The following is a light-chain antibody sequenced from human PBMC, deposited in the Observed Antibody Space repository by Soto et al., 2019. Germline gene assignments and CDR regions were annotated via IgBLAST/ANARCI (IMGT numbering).Light chain of an antibody. J-gene: IGLJ2*01. CDR3: FLSQSGAWV. V-gene: IGLV7-46*01. CDR1: TGAVTSGHY. Sequence: QAVVTQEPSLTVSPGGTVTLTCGSSTGAVTSGHYPYWFQQKPGQAPRTLISDTSNKHSWTPARFSGSLLGGKAALTLSGAQPEDEADYYCFLSQSGAWVFGGGTKLTVL. CDR2: DTS.